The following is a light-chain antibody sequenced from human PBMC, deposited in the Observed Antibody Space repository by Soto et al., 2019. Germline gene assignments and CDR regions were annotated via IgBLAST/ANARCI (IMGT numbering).Light chain of an antibody. Sequence: DMQLTQSPFFLSASVGDRVTITCRASQGIRRYLAWYQQRPGKAPELLIYGASTLRTGVASRFSGSGSGTEFTLTISSLQPEDFATYFCQQLNIFPPLFTFGPGTKVDIK. J-gene: IGKJ3*01. CDR3: QQLNIFPPLFT. V-gene: IGKV1-9*01. CDR2: GAS. CDR1: QGIRRY.